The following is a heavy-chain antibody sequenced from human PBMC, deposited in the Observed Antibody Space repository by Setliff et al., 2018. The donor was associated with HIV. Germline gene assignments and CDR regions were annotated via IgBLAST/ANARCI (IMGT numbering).Heavy chain of an antibody. CDR2: ITHSGST. Sequence: PSETLSLTCAVYGGSFSGYYWSWIRQPPGKGLEWIGEITHSGSTNYNPSLESRVTISVDTSKNQFSLKLSSVTAADTAVYYCARVSKTYWYSIPRDYYHHMDVWGKGTTVTVSS. CDR3: ARVSKTYWYSIPRDYYHHMDV. CDR1: GGSFSGYY. D-gene: IGHD2-8*02. V-gene: IGHV4-34*01. J-gene: IGHJ6*03.